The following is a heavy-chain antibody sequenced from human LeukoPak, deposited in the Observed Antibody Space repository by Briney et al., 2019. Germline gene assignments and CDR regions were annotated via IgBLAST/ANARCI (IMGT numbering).Heavy chain of an antibody. CDR1: GYSFTTYG. D-gene: IGHD2-8*01. J-gene: IGHJ6*02. V-gene: IGHV1-69*04. Sequence: SVKVSCEASGYSFTTYGISWVRQAPGQGLEWMGRIIPILGIANYAQKFQGRVTITADKSTSTAYMELSSLRSEDTAVYYCASEVYCTNGVCYRDYYYGMDVWGQGTTVTVSS. CDR2: IIPILGIA. CDR3: ASEVYCTNGVCYRDYYYGMDV.